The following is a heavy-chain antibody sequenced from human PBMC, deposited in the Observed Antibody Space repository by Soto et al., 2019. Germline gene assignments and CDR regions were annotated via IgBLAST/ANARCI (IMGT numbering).Heavy chain of an antibody. J-gene: IGHJ4*02. CDR1: GFSLTKSPVG. CDR3: AHRLGGSSWNDGFFDF. V-gene: IGHV2-5*02. D-gene: IGHD1-1*01. Sequence: QITLKESGPPLVDPTEALALTCSFSGFSLTKSPVGVGWFRQPPGKALEWLAVIYWDGDKRYNPSLKTRITMTKDTSRNQVALTMTDMEPKDTATYFCAHRLGGSSWNDGFFDFWGQGFPVTVS. CDR2: IYWDGDK.